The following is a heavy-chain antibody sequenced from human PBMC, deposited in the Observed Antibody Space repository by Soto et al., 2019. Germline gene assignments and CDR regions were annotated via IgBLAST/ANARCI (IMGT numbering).Heavy chain of an antibody. CDR1: GFTVSDNY. CDR2: IYSDDST. V-gene: IGHV3-66*01. J-gene: IGHJ4*02. Sequence: GGSLRLSCAAYGFTVSDNYMSWVRQAPGKGLEWVSVIYSDDSTYYADSVKGRFTISRDNSKNTLSLQMNSLRAEDTAVYYCARVPPADYWGQGILVTVSS. CDR3: ARVPPADY.